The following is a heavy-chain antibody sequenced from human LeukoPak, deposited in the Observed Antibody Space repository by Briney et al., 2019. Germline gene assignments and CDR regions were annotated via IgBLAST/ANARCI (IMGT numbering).Heavy chain of an antibody. J-gene: IGHJ2*01. Sequence: SETLSLTCTVSGGSISSSSYYWGWIRQPPGKGLEWIGSIYYSGSTYYNPSLKSRVTISVDTSKNQFSLKLSSVTAADTAVYYCARPGDYKNWYFDLWGRGTLVTVSS. V-gene: IGHV4-39*01. CDR3: ARPGDYKNWYFDL. CDR1: GGSISSSSYY. CDR2: IYYSGST. D-gene: IGHD4-11*01.